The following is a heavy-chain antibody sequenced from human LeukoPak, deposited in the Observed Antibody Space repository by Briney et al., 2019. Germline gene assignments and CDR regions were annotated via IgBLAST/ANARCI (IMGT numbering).Heavy chain of an antibody. V-gene: IGHV3-30*03. D-gene: IGHD2-15*01. J-gene: IGHJ6*02. CDR2: ISYDGSNK. CDR1: GFTFSSYG. Sequence: GGSLRLSCAASGFTFSSYGMHWVRQAPGKGLEWVAVISYDGSNKYYADSVKGRFTISRDNSKNTLYLQMNSPRAEDTAVYYCAYPDSMNYYGMDAWGQGTTVTVSS. CDR3: AYPDSMNYYGMDA.